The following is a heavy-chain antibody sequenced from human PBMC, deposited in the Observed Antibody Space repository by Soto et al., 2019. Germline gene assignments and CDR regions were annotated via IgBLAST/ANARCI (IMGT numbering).Heavy chain of an antibody. CDR3: ARGYYYDSNGPFDL. V-gene: IGHV4-59*01. CDR2: IYYLGST. CDR1: GGSISSFY. J-gene: IGHJ2*01. Sequence: QVQLQESGPGLVKPSETLSLTCTVSGGSISSFYWSWIRQPPGKGLEWIGYIYYLGSTNYNPSLKSRVTVSVDTSNTQFSLKLTSVTAADTAVYYCARGYYYDSNGPFDLWGRGTLVTVSS. D-gene: IGHD3-22*01.